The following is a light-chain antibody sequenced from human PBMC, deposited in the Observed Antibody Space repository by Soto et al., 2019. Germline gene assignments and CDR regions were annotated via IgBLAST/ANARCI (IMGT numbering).Light chain of an antibody. CDR2: DNN. CDR3: GTWDDSLSVVV. CDR1: SSNIGNNY. V-gene: IGLV1-51*01. Sequence: QSALTQPPSVSAAPGQRVTISCSGSSSNIGNNYLSWYQQLPGTAPKLLIYDNNKRPSGIPDRFSGSKSGTSGTLGITGLQTGDEADYYCGTWDDSLSVVVFGGGTKLTVL. J-gene: IGLJ2*01.